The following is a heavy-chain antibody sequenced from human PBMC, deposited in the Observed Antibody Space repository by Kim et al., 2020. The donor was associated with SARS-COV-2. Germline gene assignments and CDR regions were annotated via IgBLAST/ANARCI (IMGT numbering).Heavy chain of an antibody. J-gene: IGHJ4*02. V-gene: IGHV3-53*01. CDR3: ARELSGDYPRGFDY. D-gene: IGHD4-17*01. Sequence: GGSLRLSCAASGFTVSSNYMSWVRQAPGKGLEWVSVIYSGGSTYYADSVKGRFTISRDNSKNTLYLQMNSLRAEDTAVYYCARELSGDYPRGFDYWGQGTLVTVSS. CDR1: GFTVSSNY. CDR2: IYSGGST.